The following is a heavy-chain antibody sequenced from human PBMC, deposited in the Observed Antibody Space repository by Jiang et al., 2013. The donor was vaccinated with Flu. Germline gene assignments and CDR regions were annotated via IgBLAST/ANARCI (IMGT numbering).Heavy chain of an antibody. D-gene: IGHD3-22*01. V-gene: IGHV4-59*08. CDR2: IYYNGYV. J-gene: IGHJ6*02. Sequence: LLKPSETLSLTCTVSGGSVSGKYWSWIRQSPGKGLEWVAYIYYNGYVNYNPTLKSRLTLSVDTSKNQFSLKLNSVTAADTAIYYCARHESVAGSGYRLFSHGLDVWGQGTTVTVSS. CDR3: ARHESVAGSGYRLFSHGLDV. CDR1: GGSVSGKY.